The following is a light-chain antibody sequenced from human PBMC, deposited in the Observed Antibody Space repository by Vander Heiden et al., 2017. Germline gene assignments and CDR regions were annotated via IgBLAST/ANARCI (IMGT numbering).Light chain of an antibody. CDR2: TAS. Sequence: DIQLTQSPFFLSASVADRVTITCRSSQGISSYLAWYQQKPGKAPKLLIYTASTLQSGVPSRFSGSGSGTEFTLTISSLQPEDFATYYCQQLNSYPYTFGQGTKLEIK. V-gene: IGKV1-9*01. J-gene: IGKJ2*01. CDR1: QGISSY. CDR3: QQLNSYPYT.